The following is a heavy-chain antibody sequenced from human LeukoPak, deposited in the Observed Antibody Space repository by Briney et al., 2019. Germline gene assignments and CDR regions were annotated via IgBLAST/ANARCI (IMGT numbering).Heavy chain of an antibody. J-gene: IGHJ4*02. V-gene: IGHV3-23*01. CDR1: GFTFSSYA. CDR3: AKSPLALVGAPVGVLGPWNPGHRLL. CDR2: ISGSGGST. Sequence: EPGGSLRLSCAASGFTFSSYAMSWVRQAPGKGLEWVSAISGSGGSTYYADSVKGRFTISRDNSKNTLYLQMNSLRAEDTAVYYCAKSPLALVGAPVGVLGPWNPGHRLLGGQGTLVTVSS. D-gene: IGHD1-26*01.